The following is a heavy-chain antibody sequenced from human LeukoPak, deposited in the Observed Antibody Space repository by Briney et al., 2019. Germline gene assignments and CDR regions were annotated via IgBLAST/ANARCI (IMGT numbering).Heavy chain of an antibody. J-gene: IGHJ4*02. CDR2: IYYTGT. CDR1: GGSISSYH. Sequence: PSETLSLTCTVSGGSISSYHWSWIRQPPGKGLEWIGYIYYTGTSYNPSLKSRVTISADTSKNQFSLKLISVTAADTAVYYCASRKLGNDYWGQGTLVTVSS. V-gene: IGHV4-59*01. CDR3: ASRKLGNDY. D-gene: IGHD7-27*01.